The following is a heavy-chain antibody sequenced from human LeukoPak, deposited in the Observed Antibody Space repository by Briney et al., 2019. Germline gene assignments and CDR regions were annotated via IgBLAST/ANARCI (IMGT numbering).Heavy chain of an antibody. CDR1: GFTFSTYA. CDR3: AKGPQQQTREVAGACY. J-gene: IGHJ4*02. V-gene: IGHV3-23*01. CDR2: ISGNVGRT. Sequence: PGGSLRLSCAASGFTFSTYAMSWVRQAPGKGLEWVSAISGNVGRTYYADSVKGRFTISRDNSKNTLYLQMNSLRAEDTAVYYCAKGPQQQTREVAGACYWGQGTLVTVSS. D-gene: IGHD6-19*01.